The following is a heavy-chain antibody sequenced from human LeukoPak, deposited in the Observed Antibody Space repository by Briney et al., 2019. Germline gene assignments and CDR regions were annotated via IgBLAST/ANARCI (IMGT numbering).Heavy chain of an antibody. CDR2: ISNDGNK. CDR3: ARDREVVTAKAQMDV. Sequence: GGSLRLSCAVSGFTVSSNHMSWVRQAPGKGLEWVSVISNDGNKYYTDSVKGRFTISRDNSKNTVFLQMDSLRAEDTAMYYCARDREVVTAKAQMDVWGKGTTVTVSS. CDR1: GFTVSSNH. D-gene: IGHD2-21*02. J-gene: IGHJ6*04. V-gene: IGHV3-53*01.